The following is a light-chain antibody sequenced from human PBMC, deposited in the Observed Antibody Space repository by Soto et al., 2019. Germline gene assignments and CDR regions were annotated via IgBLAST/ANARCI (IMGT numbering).Light chain of an antibody. CDR1: QDIKNN. CDR2: GAS. Sequence: DNPMTQSPSSLSASVGDRVTITCQASQDIKNNLNWYQQKPGKAPKLLIYGASNLETGVPSRFSVGGYGTDFTFTITSLQPEDFATSYCQQYDSLARCTFGGGTKVEI. CDR3: QQYDSLARCT. V-gene: IGKV1-33*01. J-gene: IGKJ4*01.